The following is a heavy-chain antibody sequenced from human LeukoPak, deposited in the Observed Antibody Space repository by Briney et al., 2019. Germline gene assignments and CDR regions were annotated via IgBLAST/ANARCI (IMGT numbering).Heavy chain of an antibody. CDR2: INHSGST. V-gene: IGHV4-34*01. CDR1: GGSFSGYY. CDR3: ARGGRDGYNSD. D-gene: IGHD5-24*01. Sequence: PSETLSLTCAVYGGSFSGYYWSWIRQPPGKGLEWIGEINHSGSTNYNPSLKSRVTISVDTSKNQFSLKLSSVTAADTAVYYCARGGRDGYNSDWGQGTLVTVSS. J-gene: IGHJ4*02.